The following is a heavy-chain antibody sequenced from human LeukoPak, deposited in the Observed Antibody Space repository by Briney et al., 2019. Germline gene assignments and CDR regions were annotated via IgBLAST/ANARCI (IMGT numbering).Heavy chain of an antibody. CDR3: AKGSYGSGSYVDY. CDR1: GFTFDDYA. J-gene: IGHJ4*02. V-gene: IGHV3-9*01. CDR2: ISWNSGYI. D-gene: IGHD3-10*01. Sequence: GGSLRLSFAASGFTFDDYAMHWVRQAPGKGLEWVSGISWNSGYIGYEDSVKGRFTISRDNAKNSLYLQMNSLRAEDTALYYCAKGSYGSGSYVDYWGQGTLITVSS.